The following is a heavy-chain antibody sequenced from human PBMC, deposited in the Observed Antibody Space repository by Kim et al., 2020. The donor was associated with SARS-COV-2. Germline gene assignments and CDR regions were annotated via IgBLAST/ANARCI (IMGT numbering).Heavy chain of an antibody. D-gene: IGHD5-18*01. J-gene: IGHJ2*01. CDR3: ARGAYISGRTYWYFDF. V-gene: IGHV4-39*02. CDR2: IYYSGKT. CDR1: GGSISSTDEY. Sequence: SETLSLTCTVSGGSISSTDEYWGGIRQPPGKGPEWIGRIYYSGKTVYNPSLKSRVTMYIDTSNNQFSLKLTSLTAADTAIYYCARGAYISGRTYWYFDFWGRGTLVSVSS.